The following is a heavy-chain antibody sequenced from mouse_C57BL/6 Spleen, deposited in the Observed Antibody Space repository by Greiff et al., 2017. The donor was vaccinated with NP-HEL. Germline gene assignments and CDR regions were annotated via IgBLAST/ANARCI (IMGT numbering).Heavy chain of an antibody. CDR1: GYSITSGYY. CDR3: ARGVWSHYFDY. Sequence: EVKLMESGPGLVKPSQSLSLTCSVTGYSITSGYYWNWIRQFPGNKLEWMGYLSYDGSNNYNPSLKNRISITRDTSKNQFFLKLNSVTTEDTATYYCARGVWSHYFDYWGQGTTLTVSS. D-gene: IGHD2-10*02. J-gene: IGHJ2*01. V-gene: IGHV3-6*01. CDR2: LSYDGSN.